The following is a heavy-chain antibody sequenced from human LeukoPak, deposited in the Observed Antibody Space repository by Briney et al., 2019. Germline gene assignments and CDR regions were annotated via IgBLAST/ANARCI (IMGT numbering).Heavy chain of an antibody. Sequence: GGSLRLSCAASGFTFSNVWMSWVRQAPGKGLEWVANIKQDGSEKYYVDSVKGRFTISRDNAKKSLYLQMNSLRAEDTAVYYCARGRGPARPNSFDPWGQGTLVTVSS. CDR1: GFTFSNVW. V-gene: IGHV3-7*01. D-gene: IGHD6-6*01. CDR2: IKQDGSEK. J-gene: IGHJ5*02. CDR3: ARGRGPARPNSFDP.